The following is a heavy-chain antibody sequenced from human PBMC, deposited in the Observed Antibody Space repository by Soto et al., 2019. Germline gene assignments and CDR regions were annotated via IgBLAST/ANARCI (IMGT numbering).Heavy chain of an antibody. Sequence: QVQLVQSGAEVKKPGSSVKVSCKASGGTFSSYAISWVRQAPGQGLEWMGGIIPIFGTANYAQKFQGRVTITADKSTSTAYMELSSLRSEDTAVYYCARDRVDIVVVPAAIAPRGYYYYYGMDVWGQGTTATVSS. D-gene: IGHD2-2*02. CDR2: IIPIFGTA. V-gene: IGHV1-69*06. J-gene: IGHJ6*02. CDR1: GGTFSSYA. CDR3: ARDRVDIVVVPAAIAPRGYYYYYGMDV.